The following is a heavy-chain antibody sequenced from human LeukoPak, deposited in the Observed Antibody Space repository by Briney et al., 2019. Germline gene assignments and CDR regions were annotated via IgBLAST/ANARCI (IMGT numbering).Heavy chain of an antibody. CDR3: ARYSYGGYYFDY. D-gene: IGHD5-18*01. Sequence: SETLSLTCTVSGGSISRSSSYWGWIRRPPGKGLEWIGTIHYSGNTYYNPSLKSRLTISVDTSKNQFSLKLSSVTAADTAVYYCARYSYGGYYFDYWGQGTLVTVSS. CDR2: IHYSGNT. J-gene: IGHJ4*02. V-gene: IGHV4-39*07. CDR1: GGSISRSSSY.